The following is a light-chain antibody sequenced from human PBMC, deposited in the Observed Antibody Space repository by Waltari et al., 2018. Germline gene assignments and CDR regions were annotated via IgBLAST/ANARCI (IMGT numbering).Light chain of an antibody. CDR2: VNSDGSH. CDR1: SGHSSYT. CDR3: QTWGTGIHVV. V-gene: IGLV4-69*01. J-gene: IGLJ2*01. Sequence: QLVLTQSPSASASLGASVKLTCTLSSGHSSYTIAWHQPQPEKGPRYVMKVNSDGSHSKGDGIPDRFSGSSSGAERYLTISSLQSEDEADYYCQTWGTGIHVVFGGGTKLTVL.